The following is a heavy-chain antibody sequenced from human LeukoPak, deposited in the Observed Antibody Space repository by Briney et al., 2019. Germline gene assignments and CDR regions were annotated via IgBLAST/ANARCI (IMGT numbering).Heavy chain of an antibody. Sequence: GASVKVSCKASGYTFTSYGISWVRQAPGQGLEWMGWISAYNGNTNYAQKLQGRVTMTTDTSMSTAYMELRSLRSDDTAVYYCARVRTRVTMIVVVIDYWGQGTLVTVSS. CDR3: ARVRTRVTMIVVVIDY. J-gene: IGHJ4*02. CDR2: ISAYNGNT. V-gene: IGHV1-18*01. CDR1: GYTFTSYG. D-gene: IGHD3-22*01.